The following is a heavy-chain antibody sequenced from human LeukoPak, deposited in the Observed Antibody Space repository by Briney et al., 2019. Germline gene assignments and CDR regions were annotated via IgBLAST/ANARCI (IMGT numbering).Heavy chain of an antibody. CDR2: IYHSGST. V-gene: IGHV4-4*02. CDR3: ARALTTVTQYYFDY. D-gene: IGHD4-17*01. CDR1: GGSISRSNW. Sequence: SSETLSLTCAVSGGSISRSNWWSWVRQPLGKGLEWIEEIYHSGSTNYNPSLKSRVNISVDKSKNQFSLKLSSVTAADTAVYYCARALTTVTQYYFDYWGQGTLVTVSS. J-gene: IGHJ4*02.